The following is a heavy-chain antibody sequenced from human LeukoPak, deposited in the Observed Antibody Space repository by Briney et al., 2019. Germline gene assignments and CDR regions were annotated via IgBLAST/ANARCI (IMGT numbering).Heavy chain of an antibody. D-gene: IGHD3-10*01. CDR1: GGTFSSYA. V-gene: IGHV1-69*04. J-gene: IGHJ6*02. CDR3: ARAGVPYYYGMDV. CDR2: IIPILGIA. Sequence: GASVKVSCKASGGTFSSYAISWVRQAPRQGLEWMGRIIPILGIANYAQKFQGRVTITADKSTSTAYMELSSLRSEDTAVYYCARAGVPYYYGMDVWGQGTTVTVSS.